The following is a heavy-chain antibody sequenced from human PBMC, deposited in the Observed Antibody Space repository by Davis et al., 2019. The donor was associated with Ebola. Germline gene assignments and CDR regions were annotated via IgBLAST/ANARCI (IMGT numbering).Heavy chain of an antibody. Sequence: SVKVSCKASGFTFETSAVQWVRQARGQRLEWIGRIVVGRGNTNYAQKFQERVTITRDMSISTAYMELSSLRSEDTAVYYCAADRDCSSTSCYPMNFDLWGRGTLVTVSS. J-gene: IGHJ2*01. CDR3: AADRDCSSTSCYPMNFDL. CDR2: IVVGRGNT. CDR1: GFTFETSA. V-gene: IGHV1-58*01. D-gene: IGHD2-2*01.